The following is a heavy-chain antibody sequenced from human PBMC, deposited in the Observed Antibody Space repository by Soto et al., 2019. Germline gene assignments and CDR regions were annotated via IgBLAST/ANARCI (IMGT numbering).Heavy chain of an antibody. J-gene: IGHJ5*02. D-gene: IGHD3-10*01. CDR1: GGTFSSYA. CDR3: ARDGITMVRGVIINWFDP. Sequence: ASVKVSCKASGGTFSSYAISWVRQAPGQGLEWMGWINAGNGNTKYSQKFQGRVTITRDTSASTAYMELSSLRSEDTAVYYCARDGITMVRGVIINWFDPWGQGTLVTVSS. V-gene: IGHV1-3*01. CDR2: INAGNGNT.